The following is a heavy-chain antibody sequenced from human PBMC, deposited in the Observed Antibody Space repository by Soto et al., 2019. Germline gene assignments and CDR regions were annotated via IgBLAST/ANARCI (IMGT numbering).Heavy chain of an antibody. J-gene: IGHJ4*02. Sequence: EVQLLESGGGLVQPGESLRLSCAASGFTFSSNAMTWVRQAPGRGLEWVSSISGTGVSTYYADSVKGRFTSSRDNSKNTLFLETTALRGEDTAISCGAVWPRNSDDGYGHFDYWGQGTLVTVSS. D-gene: IGHD1-26*01. V-gene: IGHV3-23*01. CDR1: GFTFSSNA. CDR2: ISGTGVST. CDR3: AVWPRNSDDGYGHFDY.